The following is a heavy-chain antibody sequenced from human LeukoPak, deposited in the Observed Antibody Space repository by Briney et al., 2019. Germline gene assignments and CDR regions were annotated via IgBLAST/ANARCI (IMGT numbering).Heavy chain of an antibody. CDR1: GYTFTSYG. CDR2: ISAYNGNT. J-gene: IGHJ4*02. D-gene: IGHD7-27*01. Sequence: ASVKVSCKASGYTFTSYGISWVRQAPGQGLEWMGWISAYNGNTSYAQKLQGRVTMTTDTSTSTAYMELRSLRSDDTAVYYCAKENKELGIPTSWGQGTLVTVSS. V-gene: IGHV1-18*01. CDR3: AKENKELGIPTS.